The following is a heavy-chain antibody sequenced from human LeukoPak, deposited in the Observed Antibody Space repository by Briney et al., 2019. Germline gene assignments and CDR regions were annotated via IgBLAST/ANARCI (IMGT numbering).Heavy chain of an antibody. J-gene: IGHJ4*02. CDR1: GFTFSSYW. CDR3: AKESFYSGWYLFGY. CDR2: INSDGSST. D-gene: IGHD6-19*01. Sequence: PGGSLRLSCAASGFTFSSYWMHWVRQAPGKGLVWVSRINSDGSSTSYADSVKGRFTISRDNAKNTLYLQMNSLRAEDTAVYYCAKESFYSGWYLFGYWGQGTLVTVSS. V-gene: IGHV3-74*01.